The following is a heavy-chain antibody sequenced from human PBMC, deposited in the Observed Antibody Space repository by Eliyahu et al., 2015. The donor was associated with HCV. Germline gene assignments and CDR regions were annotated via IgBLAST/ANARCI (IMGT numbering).Heavy chain of an antibody. J-gene: IGHJ3*02. CDR1: GGSXXSXY. V-gene: IGHV4-59*01. D-gene: IGHD3-10*01. CDR3: AREIQGVLQHDAFDI. Sequence: QVQLQESGPGLVKPSETLSLTCTVXGGSXXSXYWSWXRQPPGXRLEWIGYIYYSGXTNYNPSLKSRVTISVDTSKNQFSLKLSSVTAADTAVYYCAREIQGVLQHDAFDIWGQGTMVTVSS. CDR2: IYYSGXT.